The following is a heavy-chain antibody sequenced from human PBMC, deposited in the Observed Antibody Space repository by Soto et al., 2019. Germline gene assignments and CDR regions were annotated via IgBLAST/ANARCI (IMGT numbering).Heavy chain of an antibody. Sequence: EVQLVESGGGLVQPGRSLRLSCAGSGFTFDDYAMHWVRQPPGKGLEWVSSISWNSGNLGYADSVKGRFTISRDNAKNSLYLQMNSLRGEDTALYYCAKGASTTVFAFNDYWGQGTLVTVSS. D-gene: IGHD4-17*01. V-gene: IGHV3-9*01. CDR1: GFTFDDYA. CDR3: AKGASTTVFAFNDY. J-gene: IGHJ4*02. CDR2: ISWNSGNL.